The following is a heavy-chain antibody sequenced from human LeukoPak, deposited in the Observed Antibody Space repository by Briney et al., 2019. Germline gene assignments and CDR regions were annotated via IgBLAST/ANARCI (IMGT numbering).Heavy chain of an antibody. D-gene: IGHD7-27*01. J-gene: IGHJ4*02. CDR2: INHSGST. CDR1: GGSFSGYY. Sequence: SETLSLTCAVYGGSFSGYYWSWIRQPPGKGLEWIGEINHSGSTNYNPSLKSRVTISVDTSKNQFSLKLSSVTAADTAVYYCARCHWGLGYFDYWGQGTLVTVSS. V-gene: IGHV4-34*01. CDR3: ARCHWGLGYFDY.